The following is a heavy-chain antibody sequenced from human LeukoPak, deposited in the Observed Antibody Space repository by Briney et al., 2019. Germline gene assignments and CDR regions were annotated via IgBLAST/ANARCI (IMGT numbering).Heavy chain of an antibody. CDR1: GFTFSSYW. V-gene: IGHV3-74*01. Sequence: PGGSLRLSCAASGFTFSSYWMHWVRQAPGKGLVWVSRINTDGSSTSYADSVKGRFTISRDNAKNTLYLQMNSLRAEDTAVYYCARDSYCSSTSCDRGYFQHWGQGTLVTVSS. D-gene: IGHD2-2*01. J-gene: IGHJ1*01. CDR2: INTDGSST. CDR3: ARDSYCSSTSCDRGYFQH.